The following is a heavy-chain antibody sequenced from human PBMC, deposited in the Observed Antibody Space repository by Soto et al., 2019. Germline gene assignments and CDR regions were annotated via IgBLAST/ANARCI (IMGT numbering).Heavy chain of an antibody. D-gene: IGHD6-19*01. Sequence: SETLSLTCAVYGGSFSGYYWTWIRQPPGTGLEWIGEINHSGSTNYNPSLKSRVTISVDTSKNQFSLKLTNMDPVDTATYYCSYRHWLARGRGWFDPWGPGTLVTVSS. CDR3: SYRHWLARGRGWFDP. CDR1: GGSFSGYY. J-gene: IGHJ5*02. V-gene: IGHV4-34*03. CDR2: INHSGST.